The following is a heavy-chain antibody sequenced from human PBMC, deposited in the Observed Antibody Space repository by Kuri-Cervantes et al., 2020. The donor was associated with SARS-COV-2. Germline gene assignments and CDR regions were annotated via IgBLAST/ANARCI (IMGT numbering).Heavy chain of an antibody. J-gene: IGHJ4*02. CDR1: GGSISSYY. CDR2: INHSGST. V-gene: IGHV4-34*01. Sequence: SETLSLTCTVSGGSISSYYWSWIRQPPGKGLEWIGEINHSGSTNYNPSLKSRVTISVDTSKNQFSLKLSSVTAADTAVYYCAWRGSTGALDYWGQGTLVTVSS. D-gene: IGHD5/OR15-5a*01. CDR3: AWRGSTGALDY.